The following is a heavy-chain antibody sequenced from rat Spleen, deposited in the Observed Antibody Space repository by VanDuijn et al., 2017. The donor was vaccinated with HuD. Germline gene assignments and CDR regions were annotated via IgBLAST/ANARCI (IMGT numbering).Heavy chain of an antibody. V-gene: IGHV2-1*01. D-gene: IGHD5-1*01. CDR2: IWNTGGT. Sequence: QVQLKESGPGLVQPSQTLSLTCTVSGFSLTTNGVSWVRQPPGKGLEWMGVIWNTGGTQYNSALKSRLSISRDTSKSQVFLKMNSLQTDDTAIYFCTRSNWDLPYWNFDFWGPGTMVTVSS. J-gene: IGHJ1*01. CDR3: TRSNWDLPYWNFDF. CDR1: GFSLTTNG.